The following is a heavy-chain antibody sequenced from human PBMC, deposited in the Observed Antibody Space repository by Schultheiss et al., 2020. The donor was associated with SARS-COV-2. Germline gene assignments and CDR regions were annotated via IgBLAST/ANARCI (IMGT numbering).Heavy chain of an antibody. CDR1: GFTFSSYW. CDR2: IKQDGSEK. J-gene: IGHJ4*02. D-gene: IGHD6-25*01. CDR3: AKDRDSGPSGLGY. Sequence: GGSLRLSCAASGFTFSSYWMSWVRQAPGKGLEWVANIKQDGSEKYYVDSVKGRFTISRDNAKNSLYLQMNSLRPDDTGVYLCAKDRDSGPSGLGYWGQGTLVTVSS. V-gene: IGHV3-7*03.